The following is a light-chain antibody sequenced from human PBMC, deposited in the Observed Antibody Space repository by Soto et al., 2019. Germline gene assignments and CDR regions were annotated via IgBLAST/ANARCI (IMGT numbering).Light chain of an antibody. CDR1: SSDVGAYNY. J-gene: IGLJ3*02. Sequence: QSALTQPPSASGSPGQSVTISCTGTSSDVGAYNYVSWYQQHAGKAPKLVIYEVTKRASGVPDRFSGSKSANTASLTVSGLQAEDEADYYCSSFASSNTGVFGGGTQLTVL. CDR2: EVT. CDR3: SSFASSNTGV. V-gene: IGLV2-8*01.